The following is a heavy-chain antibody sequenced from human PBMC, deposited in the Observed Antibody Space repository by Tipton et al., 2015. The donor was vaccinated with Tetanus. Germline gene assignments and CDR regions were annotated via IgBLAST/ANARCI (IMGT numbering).Heavy chain of an antibody. CDR3: ARMGFTYGQVVY. CDR2: IYYSGRT. CDR1: GEALGNGDYY. Sequence: GEALGNGDYYWSWIRQSPGKGLEWIGYIYYSGRTYYNPPLKSRVTISADMSKNQFSLKLASVTAADTATYYCARMGFTYGQVVYWGQGTLVTVAS. J-gene: IGHJ4*02. D-gene: IGHD5-18*01. V-gene: IGHV4-30-4*01.